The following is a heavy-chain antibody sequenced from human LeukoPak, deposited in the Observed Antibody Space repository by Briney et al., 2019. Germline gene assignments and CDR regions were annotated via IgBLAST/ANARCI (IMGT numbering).Heavy chain of an antibody. V-gene: IGHV3-11*04. Sequence: GGSLRFSCAASGFTFSDYYMSWLRQAPGKGLEWVSYISSDSSTIYYADSVKGRFTISRDNAKKSLYLQMNSLRTEDTAVYYCASTEYRRLGTDYWGQGTLVTVSS. J-gene: IGHJ4*02. CDR3: ASTEYRRLGTDY. CDR2: ISSDSSTI. D-gene: IGHD4-17*01. CDR1: GFTFSDYY.